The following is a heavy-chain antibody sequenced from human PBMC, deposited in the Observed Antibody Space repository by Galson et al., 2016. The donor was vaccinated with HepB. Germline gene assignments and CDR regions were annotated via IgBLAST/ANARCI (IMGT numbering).Heavy chain of an antibody. Sequence: SLRLSCAASGFTFSSYWMNWVRQAPGKGLEWVANIKQDGSEKYYVDSVKGRFTISRDNANNSLYLQMNSLRAEDTAVYYCAREQAYWGYSGYENYFDYWGQGTLVTVSS. CDR1: GFTFSSYW. V-gene: IGHV3-7*01. CDR2: IKQDGSEK. CDR3: AREQAYWGYSGYENYFDY. J-gene: IGHJ4*02. D-gene: IGHD5-12*01.